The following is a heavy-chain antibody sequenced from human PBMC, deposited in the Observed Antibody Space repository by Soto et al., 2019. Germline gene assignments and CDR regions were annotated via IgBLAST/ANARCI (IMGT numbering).Heavy chain of an antibody. Sequence: LSLPCTVSGGSISSSSYYWGWIRQPPGKGLEWIGSIYYSGSTYYNPSLKSRVTISVDTSKNQFSLKLSSVTAADTAVYYCARQRIAVAGFPFDYWGQGTLVTVSS. CDR3: ARQRIAVAGFPFDY. CDR1: GGSISSSSYY. J-gene: IGHJ4*02. V-gene: IGHV4-39*01. D-gene: IGHD6-19*01. CDR2: IYYSGST.